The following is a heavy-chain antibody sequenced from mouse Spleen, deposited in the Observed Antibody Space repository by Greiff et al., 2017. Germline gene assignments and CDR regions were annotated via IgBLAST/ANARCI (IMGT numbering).Heavy chain of an antibody. CDR2: IWSGGST. CDR3: ARKNYGYDYAMDY. J-gene: IGHJ4*01. V-gene: IGHV2-2*02. D-gene: IGHD1-2*01. CDR1: GFSLTSYG. Sequence: VHLVESGPGLVQPSQSLSITCTVSGFSLTSYGVHWVRQSPGKGLEWLGVIWSGGSTDYNAAFISRLSISKDNSKSQVFFKMNSLQANDTAIYYCARKNYGYDYAMDYWGQGTSVTVSS.